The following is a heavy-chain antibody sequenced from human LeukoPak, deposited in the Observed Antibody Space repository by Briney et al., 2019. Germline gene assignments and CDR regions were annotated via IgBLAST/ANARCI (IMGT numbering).Heavy chain of an antibody. D-gene: IGHD3-10*01. CDR2: INHSGST. CDR3: ARASYGSGSYKY. CDR1: CGSISSYY. Sequence: SETLSLTCTVSCGSISSYYWSWIRQPPGRGLEWIGEINHSGSTNYNPSLKSRVTMSVDTSKNQISLKLSSVTAADTAVYYCARASYGSGSYKYWGQGTLVTVSS. V-gene: IGHV4-34*01. J-gene: IGHJ4*02.